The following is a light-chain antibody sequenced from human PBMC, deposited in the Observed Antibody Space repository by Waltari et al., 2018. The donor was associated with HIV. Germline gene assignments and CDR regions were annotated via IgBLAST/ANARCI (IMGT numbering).Light chain of an antibody. V-gene: IGLV2-14*01. CDR1: SSDIGGYDY. CDR3: SAYTTYSPLAV. J-gene: IGLJ2*01. CDR2: GVS. Sequence: QSALTQPASVSGSPGQSITISCTGTSSDIGGYDYVSWYQQHPGKAPKLLIYGVSSRPAGVSNRFSGSSSGNTASLTISGLQADDEAHYYCSAYTTYSPLAVFGGGTKLTVL.